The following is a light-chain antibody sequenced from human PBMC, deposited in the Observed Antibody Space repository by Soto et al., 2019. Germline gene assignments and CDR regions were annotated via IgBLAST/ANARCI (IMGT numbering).Light chain of an antibody. CDR3: QQYGTAPRT. J-gene: IGKJ1*01. V-gene: IGKV3-20*01. Sequence: SVRTQSAGALSLSPGERATRSCRASQSVSSSYLAWYQQKPGQAPRLLIYGASSRATGIPDRFSGSGSGTDFTLPISRLEPEAFAVYYCQQYGTAPRTVGEGTKVDIK. CDR1: QSVSSSY. CDR2: GAS.